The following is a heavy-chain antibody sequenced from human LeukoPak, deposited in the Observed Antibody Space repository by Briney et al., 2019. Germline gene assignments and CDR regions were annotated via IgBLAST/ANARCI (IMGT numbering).Heavy chain of an antibody. CDR3: AKDSAGGLGTNFDY. D-gene: IGHD7-27*01. CDR2: IWYDGSYK. V-gene: IGHV3-33*06. Sequence: SLRLSCAASGFSFSTSGMHWVRQAPGKGLEWVAVIWYDGSYKYYADSVKRRFTISRDNSKDTLYLQMNSLRDEDTAVYYCAKDSAGGLGTNFDYWGQGTLVTVSS. J-gene: IGHJ4*02. CDR1: GFSFSTSG.